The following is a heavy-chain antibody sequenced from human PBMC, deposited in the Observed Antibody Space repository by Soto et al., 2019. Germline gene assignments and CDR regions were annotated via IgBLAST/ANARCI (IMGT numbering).Heavy chain of an antibody. CDR2: IYYSGST. J-gene: IGHJ4*02. V-gene: IGHV4-30-4*01. D-gene: IGHD5-18*01. CDR1: GGSISSGDYY. Sequence: SETLSLTCTVSGGSISSGDYYWSWIRQPPGKGLEWIGYIYYSGSTYYNPSLKSRVTISVDTSKNQFSLKLSSVTAADTAVYYCARASNKRGYSYGPDYWGQGTLVTVSS. CDR3: ARASNKRGYSYGPDY.